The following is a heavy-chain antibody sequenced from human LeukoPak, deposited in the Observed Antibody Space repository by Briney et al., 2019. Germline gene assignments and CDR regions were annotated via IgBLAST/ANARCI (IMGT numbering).Heavy chain of an antibody. CDR1: GFTFSSYS. J-gene: IGHJ4*02. CDR2: ISSSSSTI. Sequence: GRSLRLSCAASGFTFSSYSMNWVRQAPGKGLEWVSYISSSSSTIYYADSVKGRFTISRDNARNSLYLQMNSLRVEDTAMYYCTRGFDISDYWGQGTVVTVSS. V-gene: IGHV3-48*04. CDR3: TRGFDISDY. D-gene: IGHD3-9*01.